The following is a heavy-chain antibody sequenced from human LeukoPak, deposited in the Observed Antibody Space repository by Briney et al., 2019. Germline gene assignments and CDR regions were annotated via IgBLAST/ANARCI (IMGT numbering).Heavy chain of an antibody. D-gene: IGHD6-19*01. V-gene: IGHV3-11*03. CDR1: GFTFRDYY. CDR3: AKTPPYSSGWSSGDYFDY. CDR2: ISSSSSYI. Sequence: PGGSLRLSCTASGFTFRDYYVTWIRQAPGKGLEWASSISSSSSYIYYADSVKGRFTISRDNSKNTLYLQMNSLRAEDTAVYYCAKTPPYSSGWSSGDYFDYWGQGTLVTVSS. J-gene: IGHJ4*02.